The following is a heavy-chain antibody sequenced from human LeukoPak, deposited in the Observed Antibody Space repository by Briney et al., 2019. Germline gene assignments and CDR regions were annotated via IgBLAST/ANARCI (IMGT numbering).Heavy chain of an antibody. CDR2: INPNSGGT. CDR1: GYRFTNYG. J-gene: IGHJ6*02. V-gene: IGHV1-2*02. CDR3: ARLAGNYYYGMDV. Sequence: ASVKVSCKASGYRFTNYGISWVRQAPGQGLEWMGWINPNSGGTNYAQKFQGRVTMTRDTSISTAYMELSRLRSDDTAVYYCARLAGNYYYGMDVWGQGTTVTVSS.